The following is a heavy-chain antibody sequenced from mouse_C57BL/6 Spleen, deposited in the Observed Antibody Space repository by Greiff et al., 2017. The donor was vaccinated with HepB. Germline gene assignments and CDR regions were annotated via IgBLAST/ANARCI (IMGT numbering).Heavy chain of an antibody. CDR2: INYDGSST. CDR1: GFTFSDYY. CDR3: ARDGELGGAMDY. J-gene: IGHJ4*01. Sequence: DVKLVESEGGLVQPGSSMKLSCTASGFTFSDYYMAWVRQVPEKGLEWVANINYDGSSTYYLDSLKSRFIISRDNAKNILYLQMSSLKSEDTATYYCARDGELGGAMDYWGQGTSVTVSS. D-gene: IGHD4-1*01. V-gene: IGHV5-16*01.